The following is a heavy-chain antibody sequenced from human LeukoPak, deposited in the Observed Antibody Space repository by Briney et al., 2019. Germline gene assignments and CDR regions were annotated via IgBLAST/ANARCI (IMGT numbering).Heavy chain of an antibody. V-gene: IGHV1-2*02. CDR1: GYTFTGYY. CDR2: INPNSGGT. J-gene: IGHJ5*02. Sequence: ASVKVSCKASGYTFTGYYMHWVRQAPGQGLEWMGWINPNSGGTNYAQKFQGRVTMTRDTSISTAYMELSRLRSDDPAVYYCARPYDFWSGPNWFDPWGQGTLVTVSS. CDR3: ARPYDFWSGPNWFDP. D-gene: IGHD3-3*01.